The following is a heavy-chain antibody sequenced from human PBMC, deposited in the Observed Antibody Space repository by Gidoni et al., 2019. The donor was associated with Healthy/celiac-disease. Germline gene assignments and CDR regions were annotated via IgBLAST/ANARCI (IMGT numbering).Heavy chain of an antibody. V-gene: IGHV3-48*02. J-gene: IGHJ4*02. CDR2: ISSSSSTI. D-gene: IGHD2-15*01. Sequence: EVQLVASGGGLVQPGGSLRLSCAASGFTFSSYSMNWVRQAPGKGLEWVSYISSSSSTIYYADSVKGRFTISRDNAKNSLYLQMNSLRDEDTAVYYCARVRPECGGSCPLDYWGQGTLVTVSS. CDR1: GFTFSSYS. CDR3: ARVRPECGGSCPLDY.